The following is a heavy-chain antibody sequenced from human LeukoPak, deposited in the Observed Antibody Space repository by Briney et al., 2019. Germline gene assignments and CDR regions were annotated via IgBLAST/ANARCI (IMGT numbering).Heavy chain of an antibody. Sequence: SVKVSCKASGGTFSSYAISWVRQAPGQGLEWMGRIIPILGIANYAQKFQGRVTITADKSTSTAYMELSSLRSENTAVYYCADTYCSGGSCYSGKGLYYYGMDVWGQGTTVTVSS. CDR3: ADTYCSGGSCYSGKGLYYYGMDV. V-gene: IGHV1-69*04. CDR1: GGTFSSYA. CDR2: IIPILGIA. J-gene: IGHJ6*02. D-gene: IGHD2-15*01.